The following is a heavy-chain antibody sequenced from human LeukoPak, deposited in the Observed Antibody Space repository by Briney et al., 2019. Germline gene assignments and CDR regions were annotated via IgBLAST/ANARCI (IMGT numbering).Heavy chain of an antibody. CDR1: AGSISGYY. CDR3: ASSSSSWYWDRFDY. J-gene: IGHJ4*02. CDR2: IYNSGST. Sequence: SETLSLTCTVPAGSISGYYWSWIRQPPGKGLEWIGYIYNSGSTNYNPSLKSRVTISVDTSKNQFSLKLSSVTAADTAVYYCASSSSSWYWDRFDYWGQGTLVTVSS. V-gene: IGHV4-59*01. D-gene: IGHD6-13*01.